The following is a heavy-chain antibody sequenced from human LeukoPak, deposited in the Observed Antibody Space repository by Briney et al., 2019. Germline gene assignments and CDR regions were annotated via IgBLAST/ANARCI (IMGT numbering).Heavy chain of an antibody. CDR2: ISGSGAST. CDR3: ARGRRERPAAIDYYYYYMDV. D-gene: IGHD2-2*01. CDR1: GFTFSTYS. V-gene: IGHV3-23*01. Sequence: GGSLRLSCAASGFTFSTYSMSWVRQAPGKGLEWLSDISGSGASTYSADSVKGRFTISRDNSRNTLYLQLNSLRAEDTAVYYCARGRRERPAAIDYYYYYMDVWGKGTTVTVSS. J-gene: IGHJ6*03.